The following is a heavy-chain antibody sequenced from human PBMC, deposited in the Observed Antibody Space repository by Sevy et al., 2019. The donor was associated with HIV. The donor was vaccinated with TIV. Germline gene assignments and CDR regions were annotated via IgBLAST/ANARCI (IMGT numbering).Heavy chain of an antibody. D-gene: IGHD2-8*01. CDR1: GFSFSGYS. CDR2: IDTSSAYI. Sequence: GGSLRLSCAASGFSFSGYSVNWVRQAPGKGLEWVSSIDTSSAYIYYADSVKGRFTISRDNAKNSLYLQMSSLRAEDTAVYFCARVNCTNGVCFQGYYYYGLDVWGQGTTVTVSS. V-gene: IGHV3-21*01. CDR3: ARVNCTNGVCFQGYYYYGLDV. J-gene: IGHJ6*02.